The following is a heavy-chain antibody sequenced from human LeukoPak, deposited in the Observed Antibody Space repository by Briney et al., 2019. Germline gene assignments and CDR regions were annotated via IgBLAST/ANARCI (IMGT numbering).Heavy chain of an antibody. Sequence: GGSLRLSCVASGFTLADYTMHWVRQAPGKTMEWVSLISWDGTTYYTDSVKGRFTISRDNSKNSLYLQMDTLRSEDTAFYYCVKDLSYESSGHVLEYWGQGTLVTVSS. D-gene: IGHD3-22*01. J-gene: IGHJ4*02. CDR1: GFTLADYT. CDR2: ISWDGTT. V-gene: IGHV3-43*01. CDR3: VKDLSYESSGHVLEY.